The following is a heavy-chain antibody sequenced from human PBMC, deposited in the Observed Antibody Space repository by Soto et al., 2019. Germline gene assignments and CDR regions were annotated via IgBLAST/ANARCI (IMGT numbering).Heavy chain of an antibody. CDR3: GSSITGTGSYYYGMDD. Sequence: QVQLVQSGAEVKKPGSSVKVSCKASGGTFSSYAISWVRQAPGQGLEWMGGIIPLIATADYAQKFQGRVTISGDESKSTAYMELRSLRSEVTAVYYCGSSITGTGSYYYGMDDWGQGTRVTVSS. V-gene: IGHV1-69*12. J-gene: IGHJ6*02. D-gene: IGHD1-20*01. CDR2: IIPLIATA. CDR1: GGTFSSYA.